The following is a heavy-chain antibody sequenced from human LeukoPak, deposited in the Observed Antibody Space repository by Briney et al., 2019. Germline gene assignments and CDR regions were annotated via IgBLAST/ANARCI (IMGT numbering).Heavy chain of an antibody. CDR2: IKEDGSEK. J-gene: IGHJ4*02. V-gene: IGHV3-7*01. D-gene: IGHD3-22*01. Sequence: GGSLRLSCAASGFTFSDFWMTWVRQAPGKGLEWVANIKEDGSEKYYVDSVKGRFIISRDNAKSSLYLQMNSLRAEDTAVYYCAREYFYNSSGYRALRYWGQGTLVTVSS. CDR1: GFTFSDFW. CDR3: AREYFYNSSGYRALRY.